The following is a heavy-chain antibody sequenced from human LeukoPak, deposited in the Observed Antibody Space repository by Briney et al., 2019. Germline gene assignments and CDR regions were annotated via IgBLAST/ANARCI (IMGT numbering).Heavy chain of an antibody. V-gene: IGHV3-30*14. CDR1: GFSFNNYV. CDR3: ARERGRGRDSPWFDY. Sequence: GGSLRLSCTASGFSFNNYVMHWVRQAPGKGLEWVARMSQDGDNLYYADSVKGRFTISRDNSKNTLDLQMTGLRAEDTAVYYCARERGRGRDSPWFDYWGQGTLVTVSS. CDR2: MSQDGDNL. D-gene: IGHD1-26*01. J-gene: IGHJ4*02.